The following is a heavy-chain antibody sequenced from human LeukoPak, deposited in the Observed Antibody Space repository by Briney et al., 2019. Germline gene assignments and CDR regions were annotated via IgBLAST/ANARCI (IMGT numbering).Heavy chain of an antibody. CDR1: GYTFTSYG. J-gene: IGHJ4*02. D-gene: IGHD2-2*01. Sequence: ASVKVSCKASGYTFTSYGISWVRQAPGQGLEWMGWISAYNGNTNYAQKLQGRVTMTTDTSTSTAYMELRSLRSDDTAVYYCARDGIPYCSSTSCYDFDYWGQGTLVTVSS. V-gene: IGHV1-18*01. CDR2: ISAYNGNT. CDR3: ARDGIPYCSSTSCYDFDY.